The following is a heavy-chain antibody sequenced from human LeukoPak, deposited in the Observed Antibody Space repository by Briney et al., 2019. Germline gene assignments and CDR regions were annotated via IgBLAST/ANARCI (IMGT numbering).Heavy chain of an antibody. Sequence: SETLSLTCAVYGGSFSGYYWSWIRQPPGKGLEWIGEINHSGGTNYNPSLKSRVTISVDTSKNQFSLKLSSVTAADTAVYYCARRRPRAGFDYWGQGTLVTVSS. V-gene: IGHV4-34*01. J-gene: IGHJ4*02. CDR1: GGSFSGYY. CDR2: INHSGGT. CDR3: ARRRPRAGFDY. D-gene: IGHD6-6*01.